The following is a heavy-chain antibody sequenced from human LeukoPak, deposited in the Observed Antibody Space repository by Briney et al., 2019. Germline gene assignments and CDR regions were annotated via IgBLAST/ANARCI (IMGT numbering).Heavy chain of an antibody. CDR3: AKECFPSVTTGSYFDY. V-gene: IGHV3-43*02. Sequence: GGSLRLSCAASGFTFGDYAMHWVRQAPGKGLEWVSLISGDDGRTYYADSVKGRFTISRDNGKNSLYLQMNSLRTEDTALYYCAKECFPSVTTGSYFDYWGQGTLVTVSS. D-gene: IGHD4-17*01. CDR2: ISGDDGRT. J-gene: IGHJ4*02. CDR1: GFTFGDYA.